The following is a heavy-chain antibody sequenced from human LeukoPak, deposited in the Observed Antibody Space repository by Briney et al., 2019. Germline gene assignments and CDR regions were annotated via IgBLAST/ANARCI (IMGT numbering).Heavy chain of an antibody. V-gene: IGHV4-59*08. Sequence: SETLSLTCIVSGGSMSGHYWNWIRQSPGKALQWIGYVSDSGDTNYNPALKSRVSISVDTSKNQFSLRLMSLTATDTALYFCARKNFYPNWFFDVWGRGTLVTVSS. D-gene: IGHD3-3*01. CDR1: GGSMSGHY. J-gene: IGHJ2*01. CDR3: ARKNFYPNWFFDV. CDR2: VSDSGDT.